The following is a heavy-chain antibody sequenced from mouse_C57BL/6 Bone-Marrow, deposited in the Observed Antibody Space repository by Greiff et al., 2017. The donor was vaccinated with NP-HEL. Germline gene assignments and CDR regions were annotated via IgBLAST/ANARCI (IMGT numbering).Heavy chain of an antibody. CDR2: INPSSGYT. V-gene: IGHV1-7*01. CDR1: GYTFTSYW. D-gene: IGHD2-2*01. CDR3: ARSRWLRRGYYYAMDY. J-gene: IGHJ4*01. Sequence: QVQLQQSGAELAKPGASVKLSCKASGYTFTSYWMHWVKQRPGQGLEWIGYINPSSGYTKYNQKFKDKATLTAAKSSSTAYMQLSSLTYEDSAVYYCARSRWLRRGYYYAMDYWGQGTSVTVSS.